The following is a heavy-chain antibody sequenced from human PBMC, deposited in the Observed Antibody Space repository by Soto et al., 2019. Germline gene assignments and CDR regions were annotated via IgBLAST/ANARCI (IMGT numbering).Heavy chain of an antibody. J-gene: IGHJ3*02. CDR2: IGTAGDT. D-gene: IGHD6-19*01. CDR1: GFTFSSYD. CDR3: ARVSPGIAVAGAFDI. V-gene: IGHV3-13*01. Sequence: GGSLRLSCAASGFTFSSYDMHWVRQATGKGLEWVSAIGTAGDTYYPGSVKGRFTISRENAKNSLYLQMNSLRAGDTAVYYCARVSPGIAVAGAFDIWGQGTMVTVSS.